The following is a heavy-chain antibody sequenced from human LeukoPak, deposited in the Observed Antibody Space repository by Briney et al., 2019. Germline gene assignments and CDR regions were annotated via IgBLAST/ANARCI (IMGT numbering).Heavy chain of an antibody. J-gene: IGHJ4*02. Sequence: GGSLRPSCAASGFTFSSYWMHWVRQAPGKGLVWVSRINTDGSSTSYADSVKGRFTISRDNAKNTLYLQMNSLRAEDTAVYYCARAGDSNRYYFDYWGQGTLVTVSS. V-gene: IGHV3-74*01. CDR3: ARAGDSNRYYFDY. D-gene: IGHD6-13*01. CDR2: INTDGSST. CDR1: GFTFSSYW.